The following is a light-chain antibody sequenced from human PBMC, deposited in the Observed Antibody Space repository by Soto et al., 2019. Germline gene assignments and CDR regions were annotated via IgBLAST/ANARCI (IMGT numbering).Light chain of an antibody. J-gene: IGKJ3*01. V-gene: IGKV3-15*01. Sequence: EIVMTQSPATLSVSPGERATLSCRASQSVSSKLGWYQQKPGQAPRLLIYDASTMATGVPARFSGSGSGTEFTLSSNSLQSEDFAFYYCQKNNNWPDFTFGPGTKVDIK. CDR3: QKNNNWPDFT. CDR1: QSVSSK. CDR2: DAS.